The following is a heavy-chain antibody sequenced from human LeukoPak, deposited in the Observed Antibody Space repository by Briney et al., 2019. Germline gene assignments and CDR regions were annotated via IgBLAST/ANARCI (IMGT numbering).Heavy chain of an antibody. CDR3: ARHSNYLSGSYVFDY. CDR1: GDSVSSNSAA. D-gene: IGHD1-26*01. V-gene: IGHV6-1*01. CDR2: TYYRSKWYN. Sequence: SQTLSLTCAISGDSVSSNSAAWNWIRQSPSRGLEWLGRTYYRSKWYNDYAVSVKSRITINPDTSKNQFSLQLSSVTAADTAVYYCARHSNYLSGSYVFDYWGQGALVTVSS. J-gene: IGHJ4*02.